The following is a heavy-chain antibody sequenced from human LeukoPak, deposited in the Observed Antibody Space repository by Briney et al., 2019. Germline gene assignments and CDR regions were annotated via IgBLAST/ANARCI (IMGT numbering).Heavy chain of an antibody. CDR2: INSDGSST. J-gene: IGHJ4*02. D-gene: IGHD4-17*01. CDR1: GFTFNSYW. V-gene: IGHV3-74*01. CDR3: AGEGYGDYEENY. Sequence: PGGSLRLSCAASGFTFNSYWMHWVRQAPGKGLVWVSRINSDGSSTSYADSVKGRFTISRDNAKNTLYLQMNSLRAEATAVYYCAGEGYGDYEENYWGQGTLVTVSS.